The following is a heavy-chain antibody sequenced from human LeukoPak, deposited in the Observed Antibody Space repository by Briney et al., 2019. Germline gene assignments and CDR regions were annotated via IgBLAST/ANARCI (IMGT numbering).Heavy chain of an antibody. V-gene: IGHV3-23*01. D-gene: IGHD6-13*01. CDR1: GFTFDDYA. Sequence: GRSLRLSCAASGFTFDDYAMHWVRQAPGKGLEWVSAISGSGGNTYYADSGEGRFIISRDISKNTMFLQMYSLRAEDTAVYYCAKGAAAGKVDWFNPWGQGTLVTVSS. CDR2: ISGSGGNT. CDR3: AKGAAAGKVDWFNP. J-gene: IGHJ5*02.